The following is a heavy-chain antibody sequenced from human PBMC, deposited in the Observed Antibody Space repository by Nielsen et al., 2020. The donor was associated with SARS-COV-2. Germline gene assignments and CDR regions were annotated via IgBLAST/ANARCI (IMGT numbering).Heavy chain of an antibody. CDR3: AKVPHYYDDSAYYSD. J-gene: IGHJ4*02. Sequence: GESLKISCEASGFTFSTYAMGWVRQAPGKGLEWVSVISDSGIGTNYADSVKGRFTISRDQSKSTLFLQMNGLRAEDTAVYYCAKVPHYYDDSAYYSDWGQGTLVTVSS. CDR1: GFTFSTYA. V-gene: IGHV3-23*01. D-gene: IGHD3-22*01. CDR2: ISDSGIGT.